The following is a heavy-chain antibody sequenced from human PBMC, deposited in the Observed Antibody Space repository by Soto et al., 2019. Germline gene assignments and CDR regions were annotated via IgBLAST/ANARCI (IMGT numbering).Heavy chain of an antibody. D-gene: IGHD5-18*01. CDR2: ISHSGNT. J-gene: IGHJ4*02. V-gene: IGHV4-4*02. CDR1: GGSISSGNW. CDR3: ASHRGNTYGPYDY. Sequence: PSATLSLTCAVSGGSISSGNWWSWVRQSPRKGLEWIGEISHSGNTNHNPSLKSRVTISIDKSKNQFSLKLTSVTAADTAVYYCASHRGNTYGPYDYWGQGTLVTVSS.